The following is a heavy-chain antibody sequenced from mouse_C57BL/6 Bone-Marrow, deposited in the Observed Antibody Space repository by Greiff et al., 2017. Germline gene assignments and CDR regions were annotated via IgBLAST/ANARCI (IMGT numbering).Heavy chain of an antibody. J-gene: IGHJ4*01. Sequence: QVQLKESGPELVKPGASVKLSCKASGYTFTSYDINWVKQRPGQGLEWIGWIYPRDGSTKYNEKFKGKATLTVDTSSSTAYMELHSLTSEDSAVYFCARCDDYDAAAVYYYAMDYWGQGTSVTVSS. V-gene: IGHV1-85*01. CDR1: GYTFTSYD. CDR2: IYPRDGST. CDR3: ARCDDYDAAAVYYYAMDY. D-gene: IGHD2-4*01.